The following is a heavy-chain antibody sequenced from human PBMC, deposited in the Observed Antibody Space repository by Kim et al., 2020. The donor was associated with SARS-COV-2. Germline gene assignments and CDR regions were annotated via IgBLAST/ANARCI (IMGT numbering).Heavy chain of an antibody. CDR3: ASFKGGTSN. D-gene: IGHD1-1*01. V-gene: IGHV3-21*01. J-gene: IGHJ4*02. CDR2: YT. Sequence: YTYYADSVKGRFTSSRDTANNSLYLQMNSLRAEDTAVYYCASFKGGTSNWGQGTLVTVSS.